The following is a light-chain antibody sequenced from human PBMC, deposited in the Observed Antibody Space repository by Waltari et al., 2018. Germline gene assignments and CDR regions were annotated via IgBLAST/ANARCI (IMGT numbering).Light chain of an antibody. CDR2: WAS. CDR3: QQYYSTPPLT. V-gene: IGKV4-1*01. J-gene: IGKJ4*01. CDR1: QSVLYSATNKNY. Sequence: DIVMTQSPDSLAVSLGERATIHCKSSQSVLYSATNKNYLAWYQQKPGQPPKLLIYWASTREAGVPDRVRGSGSGTDFTLTISSLQAEDVAVYYCQQYYSTPPLTFGGGTKVEIK.